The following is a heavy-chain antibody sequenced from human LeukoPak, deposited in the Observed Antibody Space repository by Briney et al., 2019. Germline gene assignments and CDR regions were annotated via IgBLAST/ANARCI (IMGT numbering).Heavy chain of an antibody. CDR3: AEDRYSSSFDY. J-gene: IGHJ4*02. CDR2: ISYDGSNK. V-gene: IGHV3-30*18. CDR1: GFTFSSYG. Sequence: GGSLRLSCAASGFTFSSYGMHWVRQAPGKGLEWVAVISYDGSNKYYADSVKGRFTISRDNSKNTLYLQMNSLRAEDTAVYYCAEDRYSSSFDYWGQGTLVTVSS. D-gene: IGHD6-13*01.